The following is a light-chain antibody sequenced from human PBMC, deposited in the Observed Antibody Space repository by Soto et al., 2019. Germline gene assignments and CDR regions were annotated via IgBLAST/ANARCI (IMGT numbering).Light chain of an antibody. V-gene: IGLV1-40*01. CDR3: QSYDSSLSGYV. CDR1: SSNIGAAYD. Sequence: QSVLTQPPSVSGAPGQRVTISCTGSSSNIGAAYDVHWYQQFPRTAPKLLIYANSNRPSGVPDRFSGSKSGTSASLAITGLQADDEADYYCQSYDSSLSGYVFGGGTQLTVL. J-gene: IGLJ7*01. CDR2: ANS.